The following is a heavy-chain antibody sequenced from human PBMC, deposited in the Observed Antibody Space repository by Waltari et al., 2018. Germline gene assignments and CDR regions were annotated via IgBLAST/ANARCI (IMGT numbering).Heavy chain of an antibody. J-gene: IGHJ4*02. Sequence: EVQLVESGGGLVQPGGSLRLSCSGSGFTFTNHWMSGVRQAPGKGPEWVASIKQDGSEKYYVDSMKGRFTISRDNAKNSLSLQMDSPRAEDTAVYFCARGVTTVEYWGQGTLVTVSS. V-gene: IGHV3-7*04. D-gene: IGHD2-21*02. CDR2: IKQDGSEK. CDR1: GFTFTNHW. CDR3: ARGVTTVEY.